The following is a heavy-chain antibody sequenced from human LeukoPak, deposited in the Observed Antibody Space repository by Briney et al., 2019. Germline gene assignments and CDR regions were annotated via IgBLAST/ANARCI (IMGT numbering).Heavy chain of an antibody. D-gene: IGHD3-10*01. J-gene: IGHJ4*02. CDR1: GYSFTSYW. Sequence: GESLRISCKGSGYSFTSYWISWVRQMPGKGLEWMGRIDPSDSYTNYSPSFQGHVTISADKSISTAYLQWSRLKASDTAMYYCAGNYYGSGSYPLCWGQGTLVTVSS. CDR3: AGNYYGSGSYPLC. CDR2: IDPSDSYT. V-gene: IGHV5-10-1*01.